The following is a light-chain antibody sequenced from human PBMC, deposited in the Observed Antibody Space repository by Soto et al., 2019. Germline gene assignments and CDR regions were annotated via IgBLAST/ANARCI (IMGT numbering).Light chain of an antibody. Sequence: QSALTQPASVSGSPGQSITISCTGTSRDVGSYNLVSWYQQHPGNAPKLIIYEGTKRPSGVSYRCSGSKAGNTASLTISGLQEEDEGDYHCCSFAGSSTYVFGTGTKLTVL. CDR3: CSFAGSSTYV. CDR2: EGT. J-gene: IGLJ1*01. V-gene: IGLV2-23*01. CDR1: SRDVGSYNL.